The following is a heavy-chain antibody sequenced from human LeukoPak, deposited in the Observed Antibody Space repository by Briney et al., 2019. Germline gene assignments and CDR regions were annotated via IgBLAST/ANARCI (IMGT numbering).Heavy chain of an antibody. CDR1: GFTFSTFT. V-gene: IGHV3-30*04. D-gene: IGHD4-11*01. J-gene: IGHJ4*02. Sequence: SGRSLRLSCAATGFTFSTFTMHWVRQAPGKGLERVAVISYDGIKKNYADSVKGRFTIYRDNSKNTLYLQMNSLRGEDTALYYCARQDDYSFDYWGQGTLVPVSS. CDR3: ARQDDYSFDY. CDR2: ISYDGIKK.